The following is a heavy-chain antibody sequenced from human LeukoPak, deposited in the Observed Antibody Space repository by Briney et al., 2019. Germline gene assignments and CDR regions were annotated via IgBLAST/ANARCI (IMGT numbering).Heavy chain of an antibody. D-gene: IGHD3-10*01. CDR1: GFTFDDYA. CDR3: AKAKGSLLWFGELSLDY. J-gene: IGHJ4*02. Sequence: GGSLRLSCAAPGFTFDDYAMHWVRQAPGKGLEWVSGISWNSGSIGYADSVKGRFTISRDNAKNSLYLQMNSLRAEDMALYYCAKAKGSLLWFGELSLDYWGQGTLVTVSS. V-gene: IGHV3-9*03. CDR2: ISWNSGSI.